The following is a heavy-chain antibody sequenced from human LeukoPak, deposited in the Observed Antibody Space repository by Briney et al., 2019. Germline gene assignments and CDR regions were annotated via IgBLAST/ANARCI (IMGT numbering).Heavy chain of an antibody. D-gene: IGHD3-3*01. V-gene: IGHV3-23*01. CDR1: EFSVGSNY. CDR3: VKNGGDFWSGYYYYYMDV. Sequence: GGSLRLSCAASEFSVGSNYMTWVRQAPGKGLEWVSIISGSGGRTYYADSVQGRFTFSRDNSKNTLYLQMNSLRAEDTAEYYCVKNGGDFWSGYYYYYMDVWGKGTTVTVSS. CDR2: ISGSGGRT. J-gene: IGHJ6*03.